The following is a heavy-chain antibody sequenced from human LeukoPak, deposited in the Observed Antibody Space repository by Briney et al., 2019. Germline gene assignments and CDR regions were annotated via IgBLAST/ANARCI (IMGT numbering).Heavy chain of an antibody. Sequence: GESLRLSCTASGLTVSTNYMNWVRQAPGKGLEWVSVIYSSGTTYYADSVKGRFTISRDKSKNTLYLQRNSLRPEDTAMYYCARLEVRGVIGPWGQGTLVAVSS. CDR3: ARLEVRGVIGP. CDR1: GLTVSTNY. J-gene: IGHJ5*02. V-gene: IGHV3-53*01. CDR2: IYSSGTT. D-gene: IGHD3-10*01.